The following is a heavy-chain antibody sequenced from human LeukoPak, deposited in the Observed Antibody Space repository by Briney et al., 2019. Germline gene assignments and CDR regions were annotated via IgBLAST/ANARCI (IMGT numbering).Heavy chain of an antibody. CDR2: ISGSGGST. CDR1: GFTFSSYA. V-gene: IGHV3-23*01. J-gene: IGHJ4*02. D-gene: IGHD7-27*01. CDR3: AKDKNWAYFDY. Sequence: GGSLRLSCAASGFTFSSYAMSWVRQAPGKGLEWVSTISGSGGSTYYADSVKGRFTISRDNSKNTLYLQMNGLRAEDTAVYYCAKDKNWAYFDYWGQGTLVTVSS.